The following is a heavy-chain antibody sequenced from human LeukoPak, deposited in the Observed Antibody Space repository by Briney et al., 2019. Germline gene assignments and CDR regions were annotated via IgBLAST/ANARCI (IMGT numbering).Heavy chain of an antibody. CDR2: IWYDGSNK. CDR1: GFTVSSTY. J-gene: IGHJ4*02. D-gene: IGHD4-17*01. V-gene: IGHV3-33*08. CDR3: ARARTTRGFDY. Sequence: GGSLRLSCAASGFTVSSTYMSWVRQAPGKGLEWVAFIWYDGSNKYYADSVKGRFTISRDNSKNTLYLQMNSLRAEDTAVYYCARARTTRGFDYWGQGTLVTVSS.